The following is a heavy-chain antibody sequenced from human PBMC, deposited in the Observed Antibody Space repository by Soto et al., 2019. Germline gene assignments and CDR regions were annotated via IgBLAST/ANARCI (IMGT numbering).Heavy chain of an antibody. J-gene: IGHJ6*03. D-gene: IGHD1-26*01. CDR2: INAGNGNT. CDR1: GYTFTSYA. Sequence: GASVKVSCKASGYTFTSYAMHWVRQAPGQRLEWMGWINAGNGNTKYSQKFQGRVTITRDTSASTAYMELSSLRSEDTAVYYCARDREGYYYYYMDVWGKGTTVTVSS. V-gene: IGHV1-3*01. CDR3: ARDREGYYYYYMDV.